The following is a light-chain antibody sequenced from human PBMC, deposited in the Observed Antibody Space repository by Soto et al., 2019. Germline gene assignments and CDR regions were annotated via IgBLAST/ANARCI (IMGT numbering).Light chain of an antibody. J-gene: IGKJ1*01. CDR1: QSISSNS. Sequence: VMTQSPGTLSFSPGERATLSCRASQSISSNSLAWYQQKPGQSHRLLIYGASSRATAIPDRFSGRGSGTDFTLTISRLEPEDFAVYFFQKDGTSPRTCGQGTKVEIK. CDR3: QKDGTSPRT. CDR2: GAS. V-gene: IGKV3-20*01.